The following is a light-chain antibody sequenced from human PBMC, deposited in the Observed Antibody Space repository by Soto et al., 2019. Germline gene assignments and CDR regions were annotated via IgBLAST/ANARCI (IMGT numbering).Light chain of an antibody. CDR3: QSYDISMNWV. J-gene: IGLJ3*02. Sequence: NFMLTQPHSVSESPGKTVTISCTRSSGSIASNYVQWYQQRPGSAPTTVIYEDNQRPSGVPDRFSGSIDSSSNSASLTISGLKTEDEADYYCQSYDISMNWVFGGGTKLTVL. CDR1: SGSIASNY. V-gene: IGLV6-57*03. CDR2: EDN.